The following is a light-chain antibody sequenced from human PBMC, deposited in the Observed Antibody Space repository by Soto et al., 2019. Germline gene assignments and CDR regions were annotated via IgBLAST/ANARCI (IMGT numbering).Light chain of an antibody. CDR2: ATS. CDR1: QDISSW. CDR3: QQYYSYPIN. J-gene: IGKJ5*01. Sequence: IQMTQSPSSLSATVGDRVTITCRASQDISSWVSWYQQKPEKAPKSLIYATSSLQSGVPSRFSGSGSGTDFTLPIDSLQPQDFATYYCQQYYSYPINFGQRTRLEIK. V-gene: IGKV1D-16*01.